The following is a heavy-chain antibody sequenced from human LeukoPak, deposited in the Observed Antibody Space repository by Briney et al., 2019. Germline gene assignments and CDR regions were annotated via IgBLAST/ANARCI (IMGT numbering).Heavy chain of an antibody. CDR1: GFTFSKYA. CDR2: MSYDGGHI. CDR3: ARDHSTGSAIVY. Sequence: QSGGSLRLSCAASGFTFSKYAMHWVRQAPGKGLEWVAVMSYDGGHIYYADSVQGRFTISRDNSKSTLYLQMNSLRAEDTALYYCARDHSTGSAIVYWGQGSLVTVSS. D-gene: IGHD6-19*01. V-gene: IGHV3-30*04. J-gene: IGHJ4*02.